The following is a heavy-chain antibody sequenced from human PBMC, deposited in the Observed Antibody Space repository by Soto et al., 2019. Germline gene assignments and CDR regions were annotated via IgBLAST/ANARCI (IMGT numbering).Heavy chain of an antibody. V-gene: IGHV3-30-3*01. CDR2: ISYDGSNK. Sequence: QVQLVESGGGVVQPGRSLRLSCAASGFTFSSYAMHWVRQAPGKRLEWVAVISYDGSNKYYADSVKGRFTISRDNSKNTLYLQMNSLRAEDTAVYYCARESKGYYYGMDVWGQGTTVTVSS. CDR1: GFTFSSYA. CDR3: ARESKGYYYGMDV. J-gene: IGHJ6*02.